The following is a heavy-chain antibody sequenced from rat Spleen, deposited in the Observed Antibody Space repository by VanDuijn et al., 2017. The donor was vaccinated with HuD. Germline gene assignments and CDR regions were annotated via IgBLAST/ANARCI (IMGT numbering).Heavy chain of an antibody. Sequence: EVQLVESGGGLVQPGGSLKLSCVASGFTFNYYWMTWIRQAPGKGLEWVASITNASGGTHYPDSVKGRFTISRDIAKSTLYLQMDSLRSEDTATYYCTRPDYDGTYYYGWFAYWGQGTLVTVSS. CDR1: GFTFNYYW. CDR2: ITNASGGT. J-gene: IGHJ3*01. CDR3: TRPDYDGTYYYGWFAY. V-gene: IGHV5-31*01. D-gene: IGHD1-12*02.